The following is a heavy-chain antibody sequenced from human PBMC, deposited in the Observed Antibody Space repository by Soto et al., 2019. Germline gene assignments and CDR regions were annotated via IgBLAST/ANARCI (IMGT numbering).Heavy chain of an antibody. Sequence: QVQLVESGGGVVQPGRSLRLSCAASGFTFSSYAMHWVRQAPGKGLEWVAVISYDGSNKYYADSVKGRFTISRDNSKNTLYLQMNSLRAEDTAVYYCARGDTAMAMPNWYFDLWCRGTLVTVSS. D-gene: IGHD5-18*01. J-gene: IGHJ2*01. CDR1: GFTFSSYA. CDR2: ISYDGSNK. CDR3: ARGDTAMAMPNWYFDL. V-gene: IGHV3-30-3*01.